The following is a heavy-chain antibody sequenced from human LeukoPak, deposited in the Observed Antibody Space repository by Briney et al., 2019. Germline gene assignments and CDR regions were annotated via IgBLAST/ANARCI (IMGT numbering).Heavy chain of an antibody. V-gene: IGHV1-24*01. CDR3: ATVVRDGDYGYFQH. D-gene: IGHD4-17*01. CDR2: FDPEDGET. J-gene: IGHJ1*01. Sequence: ASVKVSCKVSGYTLTELSMHCVRQAPGKGLEWMGGFDPEDGETIYAQKFQGRVTMTEDTSTDTAYMELSSLRSEDTAVYYCATVVRDGDYGYFQHWGQGTLVTVSS. CDR1: GYTLTELS.